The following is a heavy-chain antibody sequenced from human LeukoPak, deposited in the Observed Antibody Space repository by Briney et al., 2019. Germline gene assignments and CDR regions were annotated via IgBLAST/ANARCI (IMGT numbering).Heavy chain of an antibody. D-gene: IGHD2-2*01. CDR1: GFTFSSYS. CDR3: ARETDIVVVPTYFDY. CDR2: ISGSGGST. Sequence: GGSLRLSCAASGFTFSSYSMNWVRQAPGKGLEWVSAISGSGGSTYYADSVKGRFTISRDNSKNTLYLQMNSLRAEDTAVYYCARETDIVVVPTYFDYWGQGTLVTVSS. V-gene: IGHV3-23*01. J-gene: IGHJ4*02.